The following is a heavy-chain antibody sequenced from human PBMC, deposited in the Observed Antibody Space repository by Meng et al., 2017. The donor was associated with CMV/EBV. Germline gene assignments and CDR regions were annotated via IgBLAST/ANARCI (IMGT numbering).Heavy chain of an antibody. Sequence: GESLKVSCKASGYTFTSYYMHWVRQAPGQGLEWMGIINPSGGSTSYAQKFQGRVTMTRDTSTSTVYMELSSLRSEDTAVYYCAREIIVVPAADYYYGMDVWGQGTTVTVSS. CDR3: AREIIVVPAADYYYGMDV. D-gene: IGHD2-2*01. CDR1: GYTFTSYY. J-gene: IGHJ6*02. CDR2: INPSGGST. V-gene: IGHV1-46*01.